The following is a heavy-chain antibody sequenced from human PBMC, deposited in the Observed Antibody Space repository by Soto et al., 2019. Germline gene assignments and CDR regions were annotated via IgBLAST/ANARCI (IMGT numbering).Heavy chain of an antibody. D-gene: IGHD2-15*01. CDR1: EFTVSGHA. CDR3: APHVSCSGGSCQYEAFAI. J-gene: IGHJ3*02. V-gene: IGHV3-23*01. Sequence: EVQVLESGGGLVQPGGSLRLYCEGSEFTVSGHAMTWIRQAPGKGPEWVSTITADGGTYYADSVKGRFAMSRDTSENTLYLQMTSRGAEDTAAYYCAPHVSCSGGSCQYEAFAIRGQGTMVTVSS. CDR2: ITADGGT.